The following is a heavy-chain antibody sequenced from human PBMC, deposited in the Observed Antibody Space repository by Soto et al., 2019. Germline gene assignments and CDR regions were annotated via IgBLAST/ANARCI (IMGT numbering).Heavy chain of an antibody. CDR2: INHSGST. CDR1: GGSFSGYY. V-gene: IGHV4-34*01. J-gene: IGHJ5*02. D-gene: IGHD3-22*01. Sequence: QVQLQQWGAGLLKPSETLSLTCAVYGGSFSGYYWSWIRQPPGKGLEWIGEINHSGSTNYNPSLKGPVTTPVDQSNNRFASRVPFVPAAKPSLYYCARRHLDSYDSGVYYYANPPWPQGPLVTVPS. CDR3: ARRHLDSYDSGVYYYANPP.